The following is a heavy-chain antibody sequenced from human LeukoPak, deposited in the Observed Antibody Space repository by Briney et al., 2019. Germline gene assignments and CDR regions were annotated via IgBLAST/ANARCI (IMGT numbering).Heavy chain of an antibody. J-gene: IGHJ6*04. CDR1: GFTFSSYA. CDR2: ISYDGSNK. Sequence: PGGSLRLSCAASGFTFSSYAMHWVRQAPGKGLEWVAVISYDGSNKYYADSVKGRFTISRDNSKNTLYLQMNSLRAEDTAVYYCARVPPPSDNYYYYYGMDVWGKGTTVTVSS. CDR3: ARVPPPSDNYYYYYGMDV. V-gene: IGHV3-30*04.